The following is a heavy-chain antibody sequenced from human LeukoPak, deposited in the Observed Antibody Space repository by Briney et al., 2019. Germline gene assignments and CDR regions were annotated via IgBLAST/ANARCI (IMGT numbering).Heavy chain of an antibody. CDR2: IYYSGST. Sequence: SETLSLTCAVSGGSISSYYWSWIRQPPGKGLEWIGYIYYSGSTNYNPSLKSRVTISVDTSKNQFSLKLSSVTAADTAVYYCARDLGRYSYGLGPWFDPWGQGTLVTVSS. V-gene: IGHV4-59*01. CDR3: ARDLGRYSYGLGPWFDP. D-gene: IGHD5-18*01. J-gene: IGHJ5*02. CDR1: GGSISSYY.